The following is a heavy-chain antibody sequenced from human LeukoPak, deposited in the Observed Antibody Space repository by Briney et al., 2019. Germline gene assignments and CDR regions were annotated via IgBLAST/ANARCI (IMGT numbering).Heavy chain of an antibody. CDR1: GFTFRNYG. CDR2: MSYDGIDE. D-gene: IGHD2-8*01. J-gene: IGHJ3*01. V-gene: IGHV3-30*18. CDR3: AKDPSQYDTNTFDV. Sequence: GRSLRLSCATSGFTFRNYGMHWVRQAPGKGLEWVAVMSYDGIDEYYADSVKGRFTISRDNSNNTLYLQMYSLRAGDTAVYYCAKDPSQYDTNTFDVWGQGTMVTVSS.